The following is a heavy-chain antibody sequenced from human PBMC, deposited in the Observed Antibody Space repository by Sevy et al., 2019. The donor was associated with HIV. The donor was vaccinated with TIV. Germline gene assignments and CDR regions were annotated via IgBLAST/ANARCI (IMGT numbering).Heavy chain of an antibody. CDR2: ISYDGSNK. V-gene: IGHV3-30*18. J-gene: IGHJ4*02. CDR3: AKDRGVRRDGYNLPADY. Sequence: GGSLRLSCAASGFTFSSYGMHWVRQAPGKGLEWVAVISYDGSNKYYADSVKGGFTISRDNSKNTLYLQMNSLRAEDTAVYYCAKDRGVRRDGYNLPADYWGQGTLVTVSS. D-gene: IGHD5-12*01. CDR1: GFTFSSYG.